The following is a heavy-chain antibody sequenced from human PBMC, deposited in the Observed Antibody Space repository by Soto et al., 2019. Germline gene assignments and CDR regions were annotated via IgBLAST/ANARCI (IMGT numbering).Heavy chain of an antibody. CDR1: GYTFTSYA. D-gene: IGHD2-2*01. V-gene: IGHV1-3*01. CDR3: ARDLPGYCTSTSCFYGMDV. J-gene: IGHJ6*02. Sequence: ASVKVSGKASGYTFTSYAIHWVRRAPGQRLECMGWVNSGNGDTKYSQKFQGRVTITRDTSASTAYMELSSLRSEDTAVYYCARDLPGYCTSTSCFYGMDVWGQGTTVTVSS. CDR2: VNSGNGDT.